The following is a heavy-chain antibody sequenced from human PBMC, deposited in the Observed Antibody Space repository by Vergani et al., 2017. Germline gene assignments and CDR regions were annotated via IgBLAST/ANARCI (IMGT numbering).Heavy chain of an antibody. CDR2: IYYSGST. Sequence: QLQLQESGPGLVKPSETLSLTCTVSGGSISSSSYYWGWIRQPPGKGLEWIGSIYYSGSTYYNPSLKSRVTISVDTSKNQFSLKLSAVTAADTAVYYCARRRSYTIFGANWFDPWGQGTLVTVSS. CDR3: ARRRSYTIFGANWFDP. J-gene: IGHJ5*02. V-gene: IGHV4-39*07. CDR1: GGSISSSSYY. D-gene: IGHD3-3*01.